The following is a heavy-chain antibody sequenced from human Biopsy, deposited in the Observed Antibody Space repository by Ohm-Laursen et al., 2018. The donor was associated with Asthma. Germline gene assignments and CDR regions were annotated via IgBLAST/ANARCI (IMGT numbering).Heavy chain of an antibody. Sequence: VASVKVSCKASGGTFSRYAISWVRQAPGQGLEWMGGIIPVFGTSNYAQKFQGRVTFTADGSTSSAYMELSSLTSEDPAVYYCAREVSTVDYGYYYFAMGVWGQGTTVTVSS. CDR1: GGTFSRYA. CDR2: IIPVFGTS. D-gene: IGHD4-17*01. CDR3: AREVSTVDYGYYYFAMGV. V-gene: IGHV1-69*13. J-gene: IGHJ6*02.